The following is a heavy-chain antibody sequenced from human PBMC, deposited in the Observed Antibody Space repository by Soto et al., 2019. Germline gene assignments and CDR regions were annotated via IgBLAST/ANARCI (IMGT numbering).Heavy chain of an antibody. J-gene: IGHJ5*02. V-gene: IGHV1-18*04. Sequence: GASVKVSCKASGYSFTSYCISWVLQAPGQGLEWMGWISAYNGNTNYAQKLQGRVTMTTDTSTSTAYMELRSLRSDDTAVYYCARVVAVALGWFDPWGQGTLVTVSS. CDR3: ARVVAVALGWFDP. D-gene: IGHD6-19*01. CDR1: GYSFTSYC. CDR2: ISAYNGNT.